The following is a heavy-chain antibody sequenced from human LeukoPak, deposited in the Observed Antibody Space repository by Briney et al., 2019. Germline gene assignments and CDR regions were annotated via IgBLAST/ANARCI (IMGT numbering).Heavy chain of an antibody. CDR2: ISGSGGST. V-gene: IGHV3-23*01. CDR1: GFTFSSYA. D-gene: IGHD3-22*01. J-gene: IGHJ4*02. CDR3: TRPYYYDSSGYYNDY. Sequence: GGSLRLSCAASGFTFSSYAMSWVRQAPGKGLEWVSAISGSGGSTYYADSVKGRFTISRDNSKNTLYLQMNSLTADDTAVYYCTRPYYYDSSGYYNDYWGQGTLVTVSS.